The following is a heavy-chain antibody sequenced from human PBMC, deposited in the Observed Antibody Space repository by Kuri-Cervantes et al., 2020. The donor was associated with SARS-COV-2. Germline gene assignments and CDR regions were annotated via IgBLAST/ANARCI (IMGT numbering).Heavy chain of an antibody. CDR3: ARGLSRKPFDY. CDR2: IKQDGSEK. Sequence: GGSLRLSCAASGFTFSSYWMSWVRQAPGKGLEWVANIKQDGSEKYYVDSVKGRFTISRDNAKNSLYLQMNSLRAEDTAVYYRARGLSRKPFDYWGQGTLVTVSS. CDR1: GFTFSSYW. V-gene: IGHV3-7*01. J-gene: IGHJ4*02.